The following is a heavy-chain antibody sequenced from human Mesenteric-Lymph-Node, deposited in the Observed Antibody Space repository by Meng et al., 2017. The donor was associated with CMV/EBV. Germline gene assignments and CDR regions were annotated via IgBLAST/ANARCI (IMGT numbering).Heavy chain of an antibody. D-gene: IGHD4-11*01. J-gene: IGHJ4*02. CDR3: ATSNDYHIND. CDR1: GGCISDESW. CDR2: IHHSGGS. Sequence: LTCAVSGGCISDESWGNRVRQPPGKVMEWIGDIHHSGGSTYIPYLSSRVTMSVDRSKNQFSLTMTSVSAADTAVYFCATSNDYHINDWGQGTLVTVSS. V-gene: IGHV4-4*01.